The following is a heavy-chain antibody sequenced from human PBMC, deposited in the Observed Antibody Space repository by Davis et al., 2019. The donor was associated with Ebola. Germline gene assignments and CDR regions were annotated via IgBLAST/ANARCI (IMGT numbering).Heavy chain of an antibody. CDR3: AVSAFEYHIDY. CDR1: GFTFSTYS. Sequence: GGSLRLSCAASGFTFSTYSMSWVRQAPGKGLEWVSSISSDSDYIYYADSAKGRFTISRDNAKNSLYLQMNSLRAEDTAVYYCAVSAFEYHIDYWGQGTLVTVSS. V-gene: IGHV3-21*01. J-gene: IGHJ4*02. D-gene: IGHD2-2*01. CDR2: ISSDSDYI.